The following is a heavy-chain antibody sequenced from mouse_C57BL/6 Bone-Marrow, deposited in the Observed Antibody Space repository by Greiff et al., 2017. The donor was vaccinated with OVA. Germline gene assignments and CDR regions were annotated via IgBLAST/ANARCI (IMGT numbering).Heavy chain of an antibody. J-gene: IGHJ1*03. CDR2: IHPNSGST. V-gene: IGHV1-64*01. CDR1: GYTFTSYW. CDR3: ARRVGSGILHGYVGV. Sequence: VQLQQPGAELVKPGASVKLSCKASGYTFTSYWMHWVKQRPGQGLEWIGMIHPNSGSTNYNEKFKSKATLTVDKSSSTAYMQRSSLTSEDSAVYYWARRVGSGILHGYVGVWGTGTTVTVSS. D-gene: IGHD1-1*01.